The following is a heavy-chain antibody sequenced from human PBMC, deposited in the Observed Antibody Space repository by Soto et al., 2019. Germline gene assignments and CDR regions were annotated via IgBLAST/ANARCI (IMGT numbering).Heavy chain of an antibody. Sequence: QVQLVQSGAEVKKPGSSVKVSCKASGGTFSSYAISWVRQAPGQGLEWMGGIIPIFGTANYAQKFQGRVTITADESTSTAYMELSSLRSEDTAVYYCARRHYYDSSGYSTRPSHGMDVWGQGTTVTVSS. CDR3: ARRHYYDSSGYSTRPSHGMDV. D-gene: IGHD3-22*01. J-gene: IGHJ6*02. V-gene: IGHV1-69*12. CDR1: GGTFSSYA. CDR2: IIPIFGTA.